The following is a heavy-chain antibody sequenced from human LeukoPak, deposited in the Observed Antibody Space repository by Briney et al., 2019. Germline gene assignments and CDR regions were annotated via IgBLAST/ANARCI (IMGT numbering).Heavy chain of an antibody. J-gene: IGHJ4*02. D-gene: IGHD3-16*02. CDR3: ARGRWGMYYHYVWGSYRPKYFDY. V-gene: IGHV4-34*01. CDR2: INHSGST. Sequence: SETLSLTCAVYGGSFSGYYWSWIRQPPGKGLEWIGEINHSGSTNYNPSLKSRVTISVDTSKNQFSLKLSSVTAADTAVYYCARGRWGMYYHYVWGSYRPKYFDYWGQGTLVTLSS. CDR1: GGSFSGYY.